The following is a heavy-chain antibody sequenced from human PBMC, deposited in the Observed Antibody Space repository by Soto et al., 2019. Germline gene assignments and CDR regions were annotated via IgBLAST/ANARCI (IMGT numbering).Heavy chain of an antibody. CDR2: ISYDGSNK. Sequence: VQLVESGGGLVQPGGSLRLSCAASGFTFSSYGMHWVRQAPGKGLEWVAVISYDGSNKYYADSVKGRFTISRDNSKNTLYLQMNSLRAEDTAVYYCAKAILPYGGGAWWFDPWGQGTLVTVSS. D-gene: IGHD4-17*01. CDR3: AKAILPYGGGAWWFDP. CDR1: GFTFSSYG. V-gene: IGHV3-30*18. J-gene: IGHJ5*02.